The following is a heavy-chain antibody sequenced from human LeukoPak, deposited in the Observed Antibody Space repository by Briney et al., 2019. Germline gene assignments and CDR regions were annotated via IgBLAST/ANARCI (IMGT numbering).Heavy chain of an antibody. V-gene: IGHV3-23*01. CDR1: GFTFSSYA. CDR2: ISTSGGST. Sequence: GGSLRLSCAASGFTFSSYAMSWVRQAPGKGLEWVSAISTSGGSTYYADSVKGRFTISRDNAKNSLYLQMNSLRAEDTAVYYCARDGSIAAAGTFYYMDVWGKGTTVTVSS. CDR3: ARDGSIAAAGTFYYMDV. D-gene: IGHD6-13*01. J-gene: IGHJ6*03.